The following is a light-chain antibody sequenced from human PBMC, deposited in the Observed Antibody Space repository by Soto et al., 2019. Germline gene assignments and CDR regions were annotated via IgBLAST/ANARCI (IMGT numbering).Light chain of an antibody. CDR1: QSVSSSY. CDR2: GAS. Sequence: EIVLTQSPGTLSLSPGERATLSCRASQSVSSSYLAWYQQKPGQAPRLLIYGASSRATGIPDRFSGSGSGTAFTLTISRLEPEDFAVYSCQQYGSSRTFGQATKVEIK. CDR3: QQYGSSRT. V-gene: IGKV3-20*01. J-gene: IGKJ1*01.